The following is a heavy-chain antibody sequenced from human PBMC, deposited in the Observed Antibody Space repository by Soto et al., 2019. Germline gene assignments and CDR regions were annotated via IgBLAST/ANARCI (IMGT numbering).Heavy chain of an antibody. CDR1: GGAFSSYA. D-gene: IGHD5-18*01. CDR2: IIPIFGTA. Sequence: SVKVSCKASGGAFSSYAISWVRQAPGQGLEWMGGIIPIFGTANYAQKFQGRVTITADESTSTAYMELSSLRSEDTAVYYCARDRFSVDTAMVTGFSWFDPWGQGTLVTVSS. CDR3: ARDRFSVDTAMVTGFSWFDP. J-gene: IGHJ5*02. V-gene: IGHV1-69*13.